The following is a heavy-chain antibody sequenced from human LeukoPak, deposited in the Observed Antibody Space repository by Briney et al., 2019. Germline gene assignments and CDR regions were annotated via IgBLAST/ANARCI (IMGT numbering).Heavy chain of an antibody. CDR1: GFTFSNAW. D-gene: IGHD5-18*01. J-gene: IGHJ4*02. V-gene: IGHV3-15*01. CDR2: IKSKTDGGTT. CDR3: TVDTAMVPDFDY. Sequence: GGSLRLSCAASGFTFSNAWMSWVRQAPGKGLEWVGRIKSKTDGGTTDYAAPVKGRFTISRDDSKNTLYLQMNSLKTEDTAVYYCTVDTAMVPDFDYWGQGTLVTVSS.